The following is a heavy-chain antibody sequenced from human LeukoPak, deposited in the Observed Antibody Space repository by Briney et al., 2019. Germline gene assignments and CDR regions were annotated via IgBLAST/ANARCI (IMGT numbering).Heavy chain of an antibody. CDR1: GGSFSGYY. CDR3: ARARRGSTSSPFRSSIAARNYFDY. J-gene: IGHJ4*02. V-gene: IGHV4-34*01. Sequence: SETLSLTCAVYGGSFSGYYWSWIRQPPGKGLEWIGEINHSGSTNYNPSLKSRVTISVDTSKNQFSLKLSSVTAADTAVYYCARARRGSTSSPFRSSIAARNYFDYWGQGTLVTVSS. D-gene: IGHD6-6*01. CDR2: INHSGST.